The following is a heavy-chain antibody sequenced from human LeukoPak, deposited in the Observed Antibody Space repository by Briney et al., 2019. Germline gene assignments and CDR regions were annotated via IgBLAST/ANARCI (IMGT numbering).Heavy chain of an antibody. V-gene: IGHV1-8*01. Sequence: ASVKVSCTASGYTFTSYDINWVRPATGQGLEWMGWMNPNSGNTGYAQKFQGRVTMTRNTSISTAYMELSSLRSEDTAVYYCARGSFPVLRFLEWSRNWFDPWGQGTLVTVSS. D-gene: IGHD3-3*01. CDR2: MNPNSGNT. J-gene: IGHJ5*02. CDR3: ARGSFPVLRFLEWSRNWFDP. CDR1: GYTFTSYD.